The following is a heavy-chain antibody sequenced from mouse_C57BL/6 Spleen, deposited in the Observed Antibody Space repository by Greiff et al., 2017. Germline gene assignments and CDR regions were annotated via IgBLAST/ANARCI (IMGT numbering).Heavy chain of an antibody. CDR1: GYTFTSYW. J-gene: IGHJ3*01. CDR2: IAPSDSYT. Sequence: HVQLLQPGAELVKPGASVKLSCKASGYTFTSYWMQWVKQRPGPGLEWIGEIAPSDSYTNYNQKFKGKATLTVDTSSSTAYMQLSSLTSEDSAVDYCARRDYDKKVADWGQGTMVTVSA. D-gene: IGHD2-4*01. V-gene: IGHV1-50*01. CDR3: ARRDYDKKVAD.